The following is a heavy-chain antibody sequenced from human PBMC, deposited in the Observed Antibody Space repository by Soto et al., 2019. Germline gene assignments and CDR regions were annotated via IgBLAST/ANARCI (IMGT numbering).Heavy chain of an antibody. CDR1: GYTFTSYG. D-gene: IGHD4-4*01. CDR3: ARNWAMAVTTGGGWFDP. J-gene: IGHJ5*02. CDR2: ISAYNGNT. V-gene: IGHV1-18*01. Sequence: QVQLVQSGAEVKKPGASVKVSCKASGYTFTSYGISWVRQAPGQGLEWMGWISAYNGNTNYAQKLQGRVTMTTDTSTSTAYMELRSLRPDGTAVYYCARNWAMAVTTGGGWFDPWGEGTLVTVSS.